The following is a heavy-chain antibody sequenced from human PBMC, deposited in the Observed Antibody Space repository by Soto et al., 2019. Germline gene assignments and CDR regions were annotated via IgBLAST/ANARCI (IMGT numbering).Heavy chain of an antibody. Sequence: QPGGSLRLSCAASGFTFSSYAMHWVRQAPGKGLEWVAVISYDGSNKYYADSVKGRFTISRDNSKNTLYLQMNSLRAEDTAVYYCARSRITMIVVVVYYFDYWGQGTLVTVSS. CDR1: GFTFSSYA. J-gene: IGHJ4*02. D-gene: IGHD3-22*01. V-gene: IGHV3-30-3*01. CDR3: ARSRITMIVVVVYYFDY. CDR2: ISYDGSNK.